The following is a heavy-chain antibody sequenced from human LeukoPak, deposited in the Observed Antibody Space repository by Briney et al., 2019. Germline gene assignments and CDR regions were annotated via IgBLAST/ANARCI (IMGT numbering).Heavy chain of an antibody. Sequence: SGGSLRLSCAASGFTFDDYAMHWVRQAPGKGLEWVSLISWDGGSTYYADSVKGRFTVSRDNSKNSLYLQMNSLRAEDTALYYCAKDSFPKITIFGVVTPDYYYYMDVWGKGPRSPSP. CDR3: AKDSFPKITIFGVVTPDYYYYMDV. CDR1: GFTFDDYA. CDR2: ISWDGGST. V-gene: IGHV3-43D*03. D-gene: IGHD3-3*01. J-gene: IGHJ6*03.